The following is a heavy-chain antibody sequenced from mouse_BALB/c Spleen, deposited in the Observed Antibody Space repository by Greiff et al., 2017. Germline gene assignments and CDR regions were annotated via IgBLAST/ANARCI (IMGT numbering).Heavy chain of an antibody. Sequence: DVMLVESGGGLVKPGGSLKLSCAASGFTFSSYAMSWVRQTPEKRLEWVASISSGGSTYYPDSVKGRFTISRDNARNILYLQMSSLRSEDTAMYYCARERDYDAWFAYWGQGTLVTVSA. CDR1: GFTFSSYA. J-gene: IGHJ3*01. CDR3: ARERDYDAWFAY. D-gene: IGHD2-4*01. CDR2: ISSGGST. V-gene: IGHV5-6-5*01.